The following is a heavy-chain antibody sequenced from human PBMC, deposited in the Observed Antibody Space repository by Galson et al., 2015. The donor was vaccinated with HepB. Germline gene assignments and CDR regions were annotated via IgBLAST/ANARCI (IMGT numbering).Heavy chain of an antibody. CDR2: ISHSSSFI. CDR1: GITFTNFW. CDR3: ARGSAAGTWFDS. V-gene: IGHV3-21*01. D-gene: IGHD6-25*01. Sequence: SLRLSCAASGITFTNFWLTWVRQTPGKGLEWVSSISHSSSFIYHADSLKGRFSISRDNAKKSVYLQMNSLGVEDTAVYYCARGSAAGTWFDSWGQGILVTVSS. J-gene: IGHJ5*01.